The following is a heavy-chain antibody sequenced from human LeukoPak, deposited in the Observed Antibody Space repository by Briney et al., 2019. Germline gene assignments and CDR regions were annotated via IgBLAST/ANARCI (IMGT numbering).Heavy chain of an antibody. J-gene: IGHJ4*02. CDR2: VSSSTYI. D-gene: IGHD2-2*01. Sequence: GGSLRLSCAASGFTFSSYSMNWVRQAPGKGLEWVSSVSSSTYIYYADSVKGRFTISRDNAKNSLYLQMNSLGAEDTAVYYCARGLDCRSTSCYLDTWGQGTLVTVSS. V-gene: IGHV3-21*01. CDR3: ARGLDCRSTSCYLDT. CDR1: GFTFSSYS.